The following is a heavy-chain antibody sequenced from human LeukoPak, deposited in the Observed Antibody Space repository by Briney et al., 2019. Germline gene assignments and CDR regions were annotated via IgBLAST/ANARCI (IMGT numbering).Heavy chain of an antibody. CDR1: GFTFSSYS. Sequence: GGSLRLSCGTSGFTFSSYSMNWVRQAPGKGLEWVSFISDSRSTTYYADSVRGRFTISRDNAKNSLYLKMNSLRAEDTAVYYCARSRGNIAARPDYYYYYMDVWGKGTTVTVSS. V-gene: IGHV3-48*01. CDR2: ISDSRSTT. CDR3: ARSRGNIAARPDYYYYYMDV. D-gene: IGHD6-6*01. J-gene: IGHJ6*03.